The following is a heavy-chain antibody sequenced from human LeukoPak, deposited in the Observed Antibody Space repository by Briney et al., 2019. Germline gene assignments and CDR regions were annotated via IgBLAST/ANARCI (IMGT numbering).Heavy chain of an antibody. CDR1: GGSISSYY. CDR3: ARTSYSGSWYFSDQ. CDR2: VYNSGRT. J-gene: IGHJ4*02. V-gene: IGHV4-59*08. Sequence: SETLSLTCTVSGGSISSYYWSWIRQPPGKALEWIGYVYNSGRTTYNPALESRVTISLDRSKNQLSLKLTSVTAADTAVYYCARTSYSGSWYFSDQWGQGTLATVSA. D-gene: IGHD6-13*01.